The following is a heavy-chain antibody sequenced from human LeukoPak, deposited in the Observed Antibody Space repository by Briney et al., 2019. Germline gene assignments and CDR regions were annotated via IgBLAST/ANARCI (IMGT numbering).Heavy chain of an antibody. CDR2: IYYSGST. Sequence: KSSETLSLTCTVPGGSISSSSYYWGWIRQPPGKGLEWIGSIYYSGSTYYNPSLKSRVTISVDTSKNQFSLKLSSVTAADTAVYYCARDTVRVVPAAISYFDYWGQGTLVTVSS. CDR1: GGSISSSSYY. CDR3: ARDTVRVVPAAISYFDY. D-gene: IGHD2-2*02. V-gene: IGHV4-39*07. J-gene: IGHJ4*02.